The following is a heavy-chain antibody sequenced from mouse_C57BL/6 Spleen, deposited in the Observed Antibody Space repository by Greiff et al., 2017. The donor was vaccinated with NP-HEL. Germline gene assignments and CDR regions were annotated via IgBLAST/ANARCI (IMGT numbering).Heavy chain of an antibody. CDR1: GYTFTSYW. J-gene: IGHJ2*01. CDR3: ARSADYDCFDY. V-gene: IGHV1-64*01. Sequence: QVQLQQSGAELVKPGASVKLSCKASGYTFTSYWMHWVKQRPGQGLEWIGMIHPNSGSTNYNEKFKSKATLTVDKSSSTAYMQLSSLTSEDSAVYYCARSADYDCFDYWGQGTTLTVSS. CDR2: IHPNSGST. D-gene: IGHD2-4*01.